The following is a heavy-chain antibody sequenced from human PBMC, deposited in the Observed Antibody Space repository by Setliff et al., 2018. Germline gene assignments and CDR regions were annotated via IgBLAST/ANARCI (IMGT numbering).Heavy chain of an antibody. CDR3: ARDRTAYNYGMDI. V-gene: IGHV4-59*01. CDR1: GGSIMNYF. CDR2: VYYTGNT. J-gene: IGHJ6*02. Sequence: SEILSLTCTVSGGSIMNYFWSWIRQPPGKGLEWVGYVYYTGNTNYNPSLKSRLTISVDPSKNQVSLQLKSATTADTAVYYCARDRTAYNYGMDIWGQGTTVTVSS. D-gene: IGHD5-18*01.